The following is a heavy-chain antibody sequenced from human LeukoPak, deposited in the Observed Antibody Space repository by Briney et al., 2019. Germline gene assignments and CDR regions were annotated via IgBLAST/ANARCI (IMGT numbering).Heavy chain of an antibody. V-gene: IGHV1-69*04. Sequence: GASVKVSCKASGGTFSSYAISWVRQAPGQGLEWMGRIIPILGIANYAQKFQGRVTITADKSTSTAYMELSSPRSEDTAVYHCARDLSISSTSCPSHWGQGTLVTVSS. J-gene: IGHJ4*02. CDR2: IIPILGIA. CDR1: GGTFSSYA. D-gene: IGHD2-2*01. CDR3: ARDLSISSTSCPSH.